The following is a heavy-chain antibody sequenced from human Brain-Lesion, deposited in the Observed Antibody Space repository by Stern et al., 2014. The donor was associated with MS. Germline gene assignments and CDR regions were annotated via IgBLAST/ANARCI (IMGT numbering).Heavy chain of an antibody. J-gene: IGHJ4*02. V-gene: IGHV4-61*02. CDR2: MYSRGSI. Sequence: QVQLVQSGPGLVKPSQTLSLTCTVSGGSISSGSYYWNWIRQPAGKGLEWIGRMYSRGSINYNPSLKSRVPTSGDPSTDPFSLKLISVTAADTAVYYCARETGGYTYGDTDFFDFWGQGALVTVSS. CDR3: ARETGGYTYGDTDFFDF. CDR1: GGSISSGSYY. D-gene: IGHD5-18*01.